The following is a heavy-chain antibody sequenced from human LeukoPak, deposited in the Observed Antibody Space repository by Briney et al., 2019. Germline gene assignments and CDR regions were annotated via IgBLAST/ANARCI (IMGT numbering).Heavy chain of an antibody. V-gene: IGHV4-39*07. CDR1: GGSISSSSYY. D-gene: IGHD2-15*01. CDR3: ARDGGITVDY. Sequence: PSETLSLTCTVSGGSISSSSYYWGWIRQPPGKGLEWIGSIYYSGSTYYNPSLMSRVTISVDRSKNQFSLRLSSVTAADTAVYYCARDGGITVDYWGQGTLVTVSS. CDR2: IYYSGST. J-gene: IGHJ4*02.